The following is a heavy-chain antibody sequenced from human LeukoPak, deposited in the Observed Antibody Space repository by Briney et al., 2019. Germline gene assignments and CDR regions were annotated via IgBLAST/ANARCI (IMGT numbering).Heavy chain of an antibody. J-gene: IGHJ4*02. CDR2: ISSRGSSI. CDR1: GFTLSGYN. V-gene: IGHV3-48*02. CDR3: ARTYNSGWYFDY. D-gene: IGHD6-19*01. Sequence: GGSLRLSCAASGFTLSGYNMNWVRQAPGKGLEWVSYISSRGSSIQYADSVKGRFTISRDNAKNSLYLQMDSLRDDDTAVYYCARTYNSGWYFDYWGQGTLVTVSS.